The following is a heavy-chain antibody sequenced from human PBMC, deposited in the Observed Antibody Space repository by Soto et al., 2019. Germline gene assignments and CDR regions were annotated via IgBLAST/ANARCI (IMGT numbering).Heavy chain of an antibody. D-gene: IGHD3-10*01. CDR1: GGIFSTYA. J-gene: IGHJ4*02. CDR2: IIPIFGTP. CDR3: ARDRDYYGSGNYYNRIDF. V-gene: IGHV1-69*01. Sequence: QVQLVQSGAEVKKPGSSVKVSCKASGGIFSTYAISWLRQAPGQGLEWMGGIIPIFGTPTYAQRFQGRVTITADESTSTAYMELSRLRSEDTAVYYCARDRDYYGSGNYYNRIDFWGQGTLVTVSS.